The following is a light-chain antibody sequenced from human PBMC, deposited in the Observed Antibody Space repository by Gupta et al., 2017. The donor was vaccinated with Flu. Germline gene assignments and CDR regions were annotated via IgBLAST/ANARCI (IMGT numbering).Light chain of an antibody. CDR3: LQGVTTPLT. V-gene: IGKV1-39*01. Sequence: PSSLSASLGDRVTITCRANQTISNYLSWYPQKPGKAPRLLISSASPLESGVPSRFRGSGSGTNFSLTIDSLQPDDFATYYCLQGVTTPLTFGPGTKVHIQ. J-gene: IGKJ3*01. CDR1: QTISNY. CDR2: SAS.